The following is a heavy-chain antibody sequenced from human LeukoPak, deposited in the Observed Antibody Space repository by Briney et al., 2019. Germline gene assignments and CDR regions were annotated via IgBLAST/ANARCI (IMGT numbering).Heavy chain of an antibody. Sequence: WASVKVSCTASGGTFSSYAISWVRQAPGQGLEWMGGIIPIFGTANYAQKFQGRVTITADESTSTAYMELSSLRSEDTAVYYCARAGIAAGTFDYWGQGTLVTVSS. D-gene: IGHD6-13*01. CDR2: IIPIFGTA. V-gene: IGHV1-69*13. CDR3: ARAGIAAGTFDY. J-gene: IGHJ4*02. CDR1: GGTFSSYA.